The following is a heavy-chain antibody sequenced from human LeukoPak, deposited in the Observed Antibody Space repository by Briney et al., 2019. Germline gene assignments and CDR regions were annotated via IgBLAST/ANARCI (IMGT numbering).Heavy chain of an antibody. CDR2: IIPILGIA. Sequence: GASVKVSCKASGGTFSSYAISWVRQAPGQGLEWMGRIIPILGIANYAQKFQGRVTITADKSTSTAYVELSSLRSEDTAVYYCASFRSGYAYFDYWGQGTLVTVSS. CDR3: ASFRSGYAYFDY. CDR1: GGTFSSYA. D-gene: IGHD3-16*01. J-gene: IGHJ4*02. V-gene: IGHV1-69*04.